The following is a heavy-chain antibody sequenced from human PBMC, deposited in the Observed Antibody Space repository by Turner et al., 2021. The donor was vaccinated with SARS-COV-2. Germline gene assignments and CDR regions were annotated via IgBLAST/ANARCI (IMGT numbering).Heavy chain of an antibody. CDR2: IFASGET. J-gene: IGHJ4*02. Sequence: QAQLQASGPGVVMPPETLSLTFTVSGGPITSHYWSWNRQPAGKGLEWIGRIFASGETNYSHYFKSRVTLSIDTSKNQLSLKLTSVTAADTAVYYCAEPGQGYWGQGTLVTVSA. CDR3: AEPGQGY. V-gene: IGHV4-4*07. CDR1: GGPITSHY.